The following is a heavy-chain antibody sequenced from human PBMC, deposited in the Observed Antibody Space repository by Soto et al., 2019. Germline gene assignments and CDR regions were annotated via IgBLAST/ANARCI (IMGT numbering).Heavy chain of an antibody. V-gene: IGHV3-33*01. CDR1: GFTFSSYG. CDR3: AREAEMAVHPGWFDP. D-gene: IGHD6-19*01. Sequence: GGSLRLSCAASGFTFSSYGMHWVRQAPGKGLEWVAVIWYDGSNKYYADSVKGRFTISRDNSKNTLYLQMNSLRAEDTAVYYCAREAEMAVHPGWFDPWGQGTLVTVS. J-gene: IGHJ5*02. CDR2: IWYDGSNK.